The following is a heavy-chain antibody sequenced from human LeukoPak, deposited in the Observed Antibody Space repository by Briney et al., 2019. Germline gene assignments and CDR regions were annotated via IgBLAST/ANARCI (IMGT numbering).Heavy chain of an antibody. CDR1: GYTFTSYG. CDR3: ARAHATSIFGVVTAPFDY. J-gene: IGHJ4*02. CDR2: ISAYNGNT. V-gene: IGHV1-18*01. Sequence: ASVKVSCKASGYTFTSYGISWVRQAPGQGLEWMGWISAYNGNTNYAQKLQGRVTMTTDTSTSTAYMELRSLRSDDTAVYYCARAHATSIFGVVTAPFDYWGQGTLVTVSS. D-gene: IGHD3-3*01.